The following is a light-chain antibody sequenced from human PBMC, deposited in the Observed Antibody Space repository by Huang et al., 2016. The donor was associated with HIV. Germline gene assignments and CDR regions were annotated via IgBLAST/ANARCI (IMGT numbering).Light chain of an antibody. J-gene: IGKJ4*01. Sequence: EIVLTQSPATLSLSPGERATLSCRASQSVSNYLAWYQQKPGQAPRLLIYDASNRAAVIPARVSGSGSGTDFTLTINSLEPEDFAFYYCQQRSNWPPLTFGGGTKVEIK. CDR2: DAS. CDR3: QQRSNWPPLT. CDR1: QSVSNY. V-gene: IGKV3-11*01.